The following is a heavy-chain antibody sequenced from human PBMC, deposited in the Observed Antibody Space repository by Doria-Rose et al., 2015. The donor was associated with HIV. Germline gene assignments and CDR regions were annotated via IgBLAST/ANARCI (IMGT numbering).Heavy chain of an antibody. V-gene: IGHV2-26*01. Sequence: QITLKESGPVLVKPTETLTLTCTVSGVSLSSPGMGVSWIRQPPGKALEWRANILSDDERSYKTSLKSRLTISRGTSKSQVVLTMTDVDPVDTATYYCARIKSSRWYHKYYFDFWGQGTLVIVSA. J-gene: IGHJ4*02. CDR1: GVSLSSPGMG. CDR2: ILSDDER. D-gene: IGHD6-13*01. CDR3: ARIKSSRWYHKYYFDF.